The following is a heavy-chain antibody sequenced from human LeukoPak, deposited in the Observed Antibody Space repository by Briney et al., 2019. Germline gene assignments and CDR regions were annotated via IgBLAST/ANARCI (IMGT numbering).Heavy chain of an antibody. CDR3: AGYGDYPY. V-gene: IGHV3-69-1*01. CDR2: FGHSGTI. J-gene: IGHJ4*01. D-gene: IGHD4-17*01. Sequence: GGSLRLSCAASGFHFSAHDRHWVRHAPEEGLEWVAYFGHSGTIYYADSVRGRFTISRDNAKNSLHLQMNSLRADDTAVYYCAGYGDYPYWGQGTPVTVSS. CDR1: GFHFSAHD.